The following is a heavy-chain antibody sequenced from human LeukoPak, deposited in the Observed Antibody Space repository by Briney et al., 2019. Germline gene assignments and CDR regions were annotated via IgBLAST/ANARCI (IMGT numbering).Heavy chain of an antibody. D-gene: IGHD3-10*01. Sequence: ASVKVSCKASGGTFSSYAISWVRQAPGQGLEWMGGIIPIFGTANYAQKFQGRVTITPDESTSTAYMELSSLRSEDTAVYYCASRLRITMVRGVSAFDIWGQGTMVTVSS. V-gene: IGHV1-69*13. CDR2: IIPIFGTA. CDR1: GGTFSSYA. CDR3: ASRLRITMVRGVSAFDI. J-gene: IGHJ3*02.